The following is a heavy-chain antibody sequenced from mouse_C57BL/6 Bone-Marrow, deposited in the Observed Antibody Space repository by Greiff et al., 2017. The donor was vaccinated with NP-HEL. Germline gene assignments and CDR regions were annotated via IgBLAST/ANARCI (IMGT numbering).Heavy chain of an antibody. Sequence: EVKLQESGGGLVQPGGSLSLSCAASGFTFTDYYMSWVRQPPGKALEWLGFIRNKANGYTTEYSASVKGRFTISRDNSQSILYLQMNALRAEDSATYYCARYYLGSFAYWGQGTLVTVSA. CDR3: ARYYLGSFAY. CDR1: GFTFTDYY. J-gene: IGHJ3*01. CDR2: IRNKANGYTT. D-gene: IGHD4-1*01. V-gene: IGHV7-3*01.